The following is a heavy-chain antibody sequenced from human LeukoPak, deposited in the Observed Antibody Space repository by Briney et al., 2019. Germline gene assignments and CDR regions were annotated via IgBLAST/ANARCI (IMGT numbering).Heavy chain of an antibody. Sequence: GGSLRLSCAASGFTVSSNYMSWVRQAPGKGLEWVSVIYSGGTTYYADSVEGRFTISRDNSKNTLYLQMNSLRAEDTAVYYCIRDYGDYWGQGTLVTVSS. CDR3: IRDYGDY. V-gene: IGHV3-53*01. D-gene: IGHD4/OR15-4a*01. CDR2: IYSGGTT. J-gene: IGHJ4*02. CDR1: GFTVSSNY.